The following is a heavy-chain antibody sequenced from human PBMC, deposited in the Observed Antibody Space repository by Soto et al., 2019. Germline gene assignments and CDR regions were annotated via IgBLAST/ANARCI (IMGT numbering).Heavy chain of an antibody. J-gene: IGHJ4*02. CDR2: IYWDDAK. CDR3: AHSIGSGSYIY. D-gene: IGHD3-10*01. Sequence: QITLKESGPTLVQPTQTLTLTCTFSGFSLSTSGVGVGWIRQPPGKALEWLALIYWDDAKRYSPSLKSRLTITTDTSKNQVFLTMTNMDPVDTATYYCAHSIGSGSYIYWGQGTLVTVSS. V-gene: IGHV2-5*02. CDR1: GFSLSTSGVG.